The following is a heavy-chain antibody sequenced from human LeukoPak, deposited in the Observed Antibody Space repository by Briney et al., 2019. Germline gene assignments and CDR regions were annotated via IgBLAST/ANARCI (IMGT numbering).Heavy chain of an antibody. CDR3: ARRVTASLLYYYYYMDV. Sequence: ASVTVSCKASGYTFTSYDINWVRQAPGEGLEWMGWMNRNSGNTDYAQKFQGRVTMTRHTSISTAYMELSSLRSEDTAVYYCARRVTASLLYYYYYMDVWGKGTTVTISS. V-gene: IGHV1-8*01. D-gene: IGHD2-21*02. CDR2: MNRNSGNT. CDR1: GYTFTSYD. J-gene: IGHJ6*03.